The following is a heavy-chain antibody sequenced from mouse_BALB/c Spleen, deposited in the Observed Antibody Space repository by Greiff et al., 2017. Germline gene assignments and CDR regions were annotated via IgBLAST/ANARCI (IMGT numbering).Heavy chain of an antibody. V-gene: IGHV5-6-5*01. J-gene: IGHJ4*01. CDR2: ISSGGST. Sequence: EVKLVESGGGLVKPGGSLKLSCAASGFTFSSYAMSWVRQTPEKRLEWVASISSGGSTYYPDSVKGRFTISRDNARNILYLQMSSLRSEDTAMYYCARGIYYGSSYYYAMDYWGQGTSVTVSS. D-gene: IGHD1-1*01. CDR3: ARGIYYGSSYYYAMDY. CDR1: GFTFSSYA.